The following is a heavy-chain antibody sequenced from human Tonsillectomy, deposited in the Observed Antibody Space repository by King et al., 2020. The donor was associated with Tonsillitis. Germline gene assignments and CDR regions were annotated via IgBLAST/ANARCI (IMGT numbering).Heavy chain of an antibody. Sequence: QLVQSGGGLVQPGGSLRLSCAASGFTFSSYSMNWVRQAPGKGLEWVSYISSSSSTIYYADSVKGRFTISRDNAKNSLYLQMNSLRDEDTAVYYCARDICGCDCYVIDYWGQGTLVTVSS. J-gene: IGHJ4*02. CDR2: ISSSSSTI. CDR1: GFTFSSYS. D-gene: IGHD2-21*02. CDR3: ARDICGCDCYVIDY. V-gene: IGHV3-48*02.